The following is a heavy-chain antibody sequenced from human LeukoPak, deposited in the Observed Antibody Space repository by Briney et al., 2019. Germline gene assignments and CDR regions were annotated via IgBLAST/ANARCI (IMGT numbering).Heavy chain of an antibody. V-gene: IGHV4-39*07. CDR3: VRDGHNYGLDRLDY. CDR2: IYYSGNT. J-gene: IGHJ4*01. Sequence: PSETLSLTCIVSGGSISNSSAYYWGWIRQPPGKGLEWIGSIYYSGNTYYNPSLKSRVSISVDMSKNHFSLKLTSVTAADTAVYYCVRDGHNYGLDRLDYWGHGILVTVSS. CDR1: GGSISNSSAYY. D-gene: IGHD5-24*01.